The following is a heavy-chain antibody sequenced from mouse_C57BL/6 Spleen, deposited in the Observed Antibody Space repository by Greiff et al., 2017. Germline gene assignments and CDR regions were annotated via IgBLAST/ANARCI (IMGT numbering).Heavy chain of an antibody. Sequence: EVQLVESGPGMVKPSQSLSLTCTVTGYSITSGYDWHWIRHFPGNKLEWMGYISYSGSTNYNPSLKSRISITHDTSKNHFFLKLNSVTTEDTATYYCARAPVYYDYEGDYFDYWGQGTTLTVSS. CDR3: ARAPVYYDYEGDYFDY. J-gene: IGHJ2*01. CDR1: GYSITSGYD. CDR2: ISYSGST. D-gene: IGHD2-4*01. V-gene: IGHV3-1*01.